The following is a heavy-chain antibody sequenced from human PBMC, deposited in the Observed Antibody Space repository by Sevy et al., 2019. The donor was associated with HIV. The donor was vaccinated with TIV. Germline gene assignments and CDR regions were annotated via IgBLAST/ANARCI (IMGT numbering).Heavy chain of an antibody. CDR1: GFTFSSYA. Sequence: GGSLRLSCSASGFTFSSYAIHWVRQAPGKGLEYVSAISSNGGSTYYADSVKGRFTISRDNSKNKVYLQMSSLRAEDTAVYYCVKEDRIFGYCTGGVCYPGLFDYWGQGTLVTVSS. D-gene: IGHD2-8*02. V-gene: IGHV3-64D*06. CDR3: VKEDRIFGYCTGGVCYPGLFDY. CDR2: ISSNGGST. J-gene: IGHJ4*02.